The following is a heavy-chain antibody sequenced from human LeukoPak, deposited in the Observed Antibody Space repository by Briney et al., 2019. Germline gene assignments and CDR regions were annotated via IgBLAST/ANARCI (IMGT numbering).Heavy chain of an antibody. CDR3: ASDPYSSGWYYFDY. CDR1: GGTFINYA. D-gene: IGHD6-19*01. CDR2: IIPIFGTA. Sequence: ASVKVSCKASGGTFINYAINWVRQAPGQGLEWMGRIIPIFGTAYYAQKFQGRVTITTDESTSTAESTSTAYMELSSLRSEDTAVYYCASDPYSSGWYYFDYWGQGTLVTVPS. J-gene: IGHJ4*02. V-gene: IGHV1-69*05.